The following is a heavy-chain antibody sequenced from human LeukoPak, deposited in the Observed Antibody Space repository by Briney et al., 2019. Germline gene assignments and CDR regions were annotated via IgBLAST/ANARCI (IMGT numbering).Heavy chain of an antibody. CDR2: IYYSGST. D-gene: IGHD5-12*01. V-gene: IGHV4-39*07. J-gene: IGHJ4*02. Sequence: SETLSLTCTVSGGSISSSSYYWGWIRQPPGKGLEWIGSIYYSGSTYYNPSLKSRVTISVDKSKNQFSLKLSSVTAADTAVYYCASQVSGYDDYYFDYWGQGTLVTVSS. CDR3: ASQVSGYDDYYFDY. CDR1: GGSISSSSYY.